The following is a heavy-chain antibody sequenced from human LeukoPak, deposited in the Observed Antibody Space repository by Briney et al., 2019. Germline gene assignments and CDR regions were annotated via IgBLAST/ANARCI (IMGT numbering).Heavy chain of an antibody. CDR1: GFIFSNYG. CDR3: AREVSCSSTSCLGAFDI. Sequence: GGSLRLSCAASGFIFSNYGMNWVRQAPGKGLEWVSSISSSSSYIYYADSVKGRFTISRDNAKNSLYLQMNSLRAEDTAVYYCAREVSCSSTSCLGAFDIWGQGTMVTVSS. V-gene: IGHV3-21*01. J-gene: IGHJ3*02. D-gene: IGHD2-2*01. CDR2: ISSSSSYI.